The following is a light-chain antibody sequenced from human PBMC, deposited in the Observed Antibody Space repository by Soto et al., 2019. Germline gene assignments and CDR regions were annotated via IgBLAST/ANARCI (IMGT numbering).Light chain of an antibody. CDR2: DVN. Sequence: QSALTQPASVSGSPGQSITISCTGTSSDIGAYNFVSWYQQHPGKAPKLMLYDVNIRPSGVSNRFSGSKSGNTASLTISGHQVEDEDDYYCTSWTTSTTMIFGGGTKLTVL. CDR3: TSWTTSTTMI. V-gene: IGLV2-14*03. CDR1: SSDIGAYNF. J-gene: IGLJ2*01.